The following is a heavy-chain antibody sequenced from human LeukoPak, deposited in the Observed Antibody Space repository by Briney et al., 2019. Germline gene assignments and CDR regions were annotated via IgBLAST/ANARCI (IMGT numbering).Heavy chain of an antibody. CDR2: INSDGSST. D-gene: IGHD1-26*01. CDR1: GFTFSSYW. CDR3: ARDSPFEWDVFGDSFDI. J-gene: IGHJ3*02. V-gene: IGHV3-74*01. Sequence: GGSLRLSCAASGFTFSSYWMHWVRQAPGKGLVWVSRINSDGSSTSYADSVKGRFTISRDNAKNTLYLQMNSLRAEDTAVYYCARDSPFEWDVFGDSFDIWGQGTVVTVSS.